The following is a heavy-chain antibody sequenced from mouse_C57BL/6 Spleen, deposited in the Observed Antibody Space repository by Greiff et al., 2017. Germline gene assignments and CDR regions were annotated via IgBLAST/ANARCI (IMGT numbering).Heavy chain of an antibody. CDR2: IDPETGGT. D-gene: IGHD1-1*01. CDR1: GYTFTDYE. J-gene: IGHJ1*03. CDR3: TRPSTVVAPRGYFDV. V-gene: IGHV1-15*01. Sequence: QVQLQQSGAELVRPGASVTLSCKASGYTFTDYEMHWVKQTPVHGLEWIGAIDPETGGTAYNQKFKGKAILTADKSSSTAYMELRSLTSEDSAVYYCTRPSTVVAPRGYFDVWGTGTTVTVSS.